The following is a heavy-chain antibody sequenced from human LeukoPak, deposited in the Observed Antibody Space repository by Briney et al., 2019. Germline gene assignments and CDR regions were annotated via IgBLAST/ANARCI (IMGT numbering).Heavy chain of an antibody. Sequence: SETLSLTCTVSGDSISSYYCNWIRQPAGKGLEYIGRIYSTGSTNYNPSLKSRVTMSVDTSKNHFSLKLSSVTAADTAVYYCATNGPAYSYGPWDDAFDIWGQGTMVTVSS. CDR1: GDSISSYY. V-gene: IGHV4-4*07. CDR2: IYSTGST. J-gene: IGHJ3*02. CDR3: ATNGPAYSYGPWDDAFDI. D-gene: IGHD5-18*01.